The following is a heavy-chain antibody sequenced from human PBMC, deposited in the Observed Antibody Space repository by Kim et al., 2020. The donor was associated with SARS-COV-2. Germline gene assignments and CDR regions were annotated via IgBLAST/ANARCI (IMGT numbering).Heavy chain of an antibody. J-gene: IGHJ6*02. CDR2: ISAYNGNT. Sequence: ASVKVSCKASGYTFTSYGISWVRQAPGQGLEWMGWISAYNGNTNYAQKLQGRVTMTTDTSTSTAYMELRSLRSDDTAVYYCARGFTIFGVVIPRDVWGQGTTVTVSS. V-gene: IGHV1-18*04. CDR3: ARGFTIFGVVIPRDV. CDR1: GYTFTSYG. D-gene: IGHD3-3*01.